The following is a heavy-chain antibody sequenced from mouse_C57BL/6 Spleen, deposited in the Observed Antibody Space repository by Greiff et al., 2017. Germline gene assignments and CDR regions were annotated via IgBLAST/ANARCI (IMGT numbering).Heavy chain of an antibody. CDR1: GYAFSSSW. V-gene: IGHV1-82*01. D-gene: IGHD1-1*01. J-gene: IGHJ3*01. CDR3: AREDHYYCGSSYVGFAD. Sequence: QVQLQQSGPELVKPGASVKISCKASGYAFSSSWMNWVKQRPGKGLEWIGRIYPGDGDTNYNGKFKGKATLTADKSSSTAYMQLSGLTSEGTVIYVCAREDHYYCGSSYVGFADWGQGTLVTVSA. CDR2: IYPGDGDT.